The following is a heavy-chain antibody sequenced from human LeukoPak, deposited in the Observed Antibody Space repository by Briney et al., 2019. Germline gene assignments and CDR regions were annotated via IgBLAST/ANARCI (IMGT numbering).Heavy chain of an antibody. V-gene: IGHV1-18*01. CDR2: ISAYNGNT. Sequence: ASVKVSCKASGYTFTSYAMNWVRQAPGQGLEWMGWISAYNGNTNYAQKLQGRVTMTTDTSTSTAYMELRSLRSDDTAVYYCARDYLVVTTTRNYYYYMDVWGKGTTVTVSS. CDR3: ARDYLVVTTTRNYYYYMDV. D-gene: IGHD2-21*02. CDR1: GYTFTSYA. J-gene: IGHJ6*03.